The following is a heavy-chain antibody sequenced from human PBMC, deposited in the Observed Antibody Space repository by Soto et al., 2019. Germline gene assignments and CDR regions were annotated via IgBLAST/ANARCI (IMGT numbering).Heavy chain of an antibody. V-gene: IGHV3-23*01. CDR1: GFTFSSYA. CDR3: AKDNSVEIATNYFDY. J-gene: IGHJ4*02. Sequence: PGGSLRLSCAASGFTFSSYAMSWVRQAPGKGLEWVSAISGSGGSTYYADSVKGRFTISRDNSKNTLYLQMNSLRAEDTAVYYCAKDNSVEIATNYFDYWGQGTLVTVSS. CDR2: ISGSGGST. D-gene: IGHD6-13*01.